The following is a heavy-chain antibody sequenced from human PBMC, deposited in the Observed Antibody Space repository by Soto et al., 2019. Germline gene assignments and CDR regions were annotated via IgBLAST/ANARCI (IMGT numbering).Heavy chain of an antibody. CDR3: ARALRFLEWLPYPDFDY. Sequence: ASVKVSCKASGYTFTSYGISWVRQAPGQGLEWMGWISAYNGNTNYAQKLQGRVTMTTDTSTSTAYMELRSLGSDDTAVYYCARALRFLEWLPYPDFDYWGQGTLVTVSS. CDR1: GYTFTSYG. V-gene: IGHV1-18*01. J-gene: IGHJ4*02. CDR2: ISAYNGNT. D-gene: IGHD3-3*01.